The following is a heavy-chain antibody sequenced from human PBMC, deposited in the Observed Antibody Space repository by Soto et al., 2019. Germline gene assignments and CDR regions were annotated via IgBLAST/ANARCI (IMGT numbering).Heavy chain of an antibody. V-gene: IGHV1-3*01. CDR1: GYTFTSYA. Sequence: QVQLVQSGAEVKKPGASVKVSCKASGYTFTSYAMHWVRQAPGQRLEWMGWINAGNGNTKYSQKFQGRVTITRDTSASTSYLELSSLRSEDTAVYYSARDGIFVYGVVYYSGMDVWGQGTTVTVSS. J-gene: IGHJ6*02. CDR2: INAGNGNT. CDR3: ARDGIFVYGVVYYSGMDV. D-gene: IGHD3-3*01.